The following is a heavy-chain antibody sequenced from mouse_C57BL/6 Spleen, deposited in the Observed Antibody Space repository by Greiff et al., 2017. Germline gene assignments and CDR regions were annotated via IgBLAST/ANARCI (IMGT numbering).Heavy chain of an antibody. J-gene: IGHJ2*01. Sequence: QVQLQQSGAELVKPGASVKISCKASGYTFTDYYINWVKQRPGQGLEWIGKSGPGSGSTYYNEKFKGKATLTADKSSSTAYMQLSSLTSEDSAVYFCANYYGSSWGQGTTLTVSS. CDR2: SGPGSGST. D-gene: IGHD1-1*01. V-gene: IGHV1-77*01. CDR3: ANYYGSS. CDR1: GYTFTDYY.